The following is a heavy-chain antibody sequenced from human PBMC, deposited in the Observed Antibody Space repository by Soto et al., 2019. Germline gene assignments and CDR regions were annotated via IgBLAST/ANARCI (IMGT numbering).Heavy chain of an antibody. CDR2: ISGSGGIT. V-gene: IGHV3-23*01. CDR1: GFTFSSYP. J-gene: IGHJ6*03. CDR3: AKGVTPRPNHSHYFMDV. Sequence: GGSLRLSCAASGFTFSSYPMRWVRQAPGKGLEWVSAISGSGGITFYADSVKGRFTISRDNSKSTLYLQMNSLRDEDTAVYYCAKGVTPRPNHSHYFMDVWGKGTTVTVSS. D-gene: IGHD6-6*01.